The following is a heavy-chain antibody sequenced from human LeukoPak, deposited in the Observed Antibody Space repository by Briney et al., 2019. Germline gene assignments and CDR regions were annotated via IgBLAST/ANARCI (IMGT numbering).Heavy chain of an antibody. CDR2: IYFTGST. D-gene: IGHD3-16*01. CDR1: GGSISSSSYY. V-gene: IGHV4-39*01. CDR3: ATQGDSGDDY. J-gene: IGHJ4*02. Sequence: PSETLSLTCSVSGGSISSSSYYWGWIRQPPGKGLEWIGMIYFTGSTYYNPSLRSRVTLSLDTSKNQFSLRLHSVTAADTAVYFCATQGDSGDDYWGRGTLVTVSS.